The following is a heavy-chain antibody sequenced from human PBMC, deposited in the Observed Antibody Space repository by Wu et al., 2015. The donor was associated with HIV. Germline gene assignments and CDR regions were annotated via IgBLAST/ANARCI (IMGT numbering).Heavy chain of an antibody. V-gene: IGHV1-18*01. CDR1: GYTFTSYG. CDR2: ISAYNGNT. J-gene: IGHJ5*02. Sequence: QVQLVQSGAEVKKPGASVKVSCKASGYTFTSYGISWVRQAPGQGLEWMGWISAYNGNTNYAQKLQGRVTMTTDTSTSTAYMELRSLRSDDTAVYYCARVGTYRFGELFSGLLGWFDPWGQGTLVTVSS. CDR3: ARVGTYRFGELFSGLLGWFDP. D-gene: IGHD3-10*01.